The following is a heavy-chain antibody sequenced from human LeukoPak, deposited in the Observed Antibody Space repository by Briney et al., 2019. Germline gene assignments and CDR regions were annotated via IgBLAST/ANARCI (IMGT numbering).Heavy chain of an antibody. CDR1: GFTFSSYG. V-gene: IGHV3-33*01. J-gene: IGHJ4*02. D-gene: IGHD5-24*01. CDR3: ARDSSRDDYNFFDY. CDR2: IWYDGSNK. Sequence: GGSLRLSCAASGFTFSSYGMHWVRQAPGKGLEWVAVIWYDGSNKYYADSVKGRFTISRDNSKNTLYLQMNSLRAEDTAVYYCARDSSRDDYNFFDYWGQGTLVTVSS.